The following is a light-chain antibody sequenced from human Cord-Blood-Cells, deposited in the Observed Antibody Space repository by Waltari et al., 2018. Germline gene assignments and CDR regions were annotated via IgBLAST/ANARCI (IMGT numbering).Light chain of an antibody. CDR2: AAS. Sequence: DIQMTQSPSSLSASVGDRVTITCRASQSISSYVNWYQQKPGKAPKLLIYAASSLERGVPSRFSGNGSGTDCTLTVSSLQPEDFATYDCQQSYSTPLPTFGQGTKVEIK. CDR1: QSISSY. V-gene: IGKV1-39*01. CDR3: QQSYSTPLPT. J-gene: IGKJ1*01.